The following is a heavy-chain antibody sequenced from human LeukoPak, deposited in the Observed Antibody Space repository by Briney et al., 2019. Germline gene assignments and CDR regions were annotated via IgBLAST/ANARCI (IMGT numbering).Heavy chain of an antibody. V-gene: IGHV3-48*04. D-gene: IGHD6-13*01. J-gene: IGHJ5*02. CDR3: AKELNGYSSTFFDP. Sequence: GGSLRLSCAASGFTFSSYSMNWVRQAPGKGLEWVSYISSSSSTIYYADSVKGRFTISRDNAKNSLYLQMNSLRAEDTAVYYCAKELNGYSSTFFDPWGQGTLVTVSS. CDR1: GFTFSSYS. CDR2: ISSSSSTI.